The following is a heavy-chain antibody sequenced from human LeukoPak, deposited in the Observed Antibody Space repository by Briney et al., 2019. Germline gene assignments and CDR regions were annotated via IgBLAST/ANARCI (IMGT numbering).Heavy chain of an antibody. V-gene: IGHV3-23*01. Sequence: GGSLRLSCAASGFTFSSYAMSWVRQAPGKGLEWVSAISGSGGSTYYADSVKGQFTISRDNFKNTLYLQMNSLRAEDTAVYYCAKEVIVGVSFDYWGQGTLVTVSS. CDR1: GFTFSSYA. CDR3: AKEVIVGVSFDY. CDR2: ISGSGGST. J-gene: IGHJ4*02. D-gene: IGHD1-26*01.